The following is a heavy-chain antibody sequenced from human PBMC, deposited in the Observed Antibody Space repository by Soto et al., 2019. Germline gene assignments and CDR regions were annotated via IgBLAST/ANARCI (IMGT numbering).Heavy chain of an antibody. J-gene: IGHJ4*02. V-gene: IGHV1-69*13. Sequence: SVKVSCKASGGTFSSYAISWVRQAPGQGLEWMGGIIPIFGTANYAQKFQGRVTITADASTSTAYMELSSLRSEDTAVYYCASGGEMAPPTPLAYWGQGTLVTVSS. CDR3: ASGGEMAPPTPLAY. CDR2: IIPIFGTA. D-gene: IGHD5-12*01. CDR1: GGTFSSYA.